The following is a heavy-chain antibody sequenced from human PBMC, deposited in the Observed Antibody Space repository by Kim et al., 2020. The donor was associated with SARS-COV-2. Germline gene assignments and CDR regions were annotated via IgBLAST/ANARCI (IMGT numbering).Heavy chain of an antibody. CDR3: AKEAWDYSNYGAWYDFDY. V-gene: IGHV3-23*01. Sequence: GGSLRLSCAASGFTFSSYAMSWVRQAPGKGLEWVSAISGSGGSTYYADSVKGRFTISRDNSKNTLYLQMNSLRAEDTAVYYCAKEAWDYSNYGAWYDFDYWGQGTLVTVSS. D-gene: IGHD4-4*01. CDR2: ISGSGGST. CDR1: GFTFSSYA. J-gene: IGHJ4*02.